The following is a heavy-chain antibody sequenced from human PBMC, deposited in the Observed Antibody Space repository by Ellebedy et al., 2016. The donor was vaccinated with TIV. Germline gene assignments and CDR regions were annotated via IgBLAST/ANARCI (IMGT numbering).Heavy chain of an antibody. Sequence: GESLKISCAASGFTVSSNYLSWVRQAPGKGLEWVSLLYSGGRTYYADSVKGRFTISRDNSKNTLYLQMNSLRAEDTAVYYCARDWAYSHAFDIWGQGTMVTVSS. CDR3: ARDWAYSHAFDI. CDR1: GFTVSSNY. J-gene: IGHJ3*02. V-gene: IGHV3-66*01. CDR2: LYSGGRT. D-gene: IGHD2-21*01.